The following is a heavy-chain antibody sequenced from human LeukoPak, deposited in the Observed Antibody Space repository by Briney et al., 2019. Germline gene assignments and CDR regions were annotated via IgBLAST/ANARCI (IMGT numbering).Heavy chain of an antibody. J-gene: IGHJ3*02. Sequence: SETLSLTCTVSGGSISSYYWSWIRQPPGKGLEWIGYIYYSGSTNYSPSLKSRVTISVDTSKNQFSLKLSSVTAADTAVYYCARAPYSSSWFWVDAFDIWGQGTMVAVSS. CDR1: GGSISSYY. CDR3: ARAPYSSSWFWVDAFDI. CDR2: IYYSGST. V-gene: IGHV4-59*01. D-gene: IGHD6-13*01.